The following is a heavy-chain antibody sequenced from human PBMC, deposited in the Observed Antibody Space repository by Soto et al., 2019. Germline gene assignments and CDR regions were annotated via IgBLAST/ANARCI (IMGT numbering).Heavy chain of an antibody. CDR2: IVVASGKT. V-gene: IGHV1-58*01. D-gene: IGHD3-22*01. Sequence: ASVKVSCKGSGFTFSRSAVQWVRQARGQGLEWIGWIVVASGKTDHAQNLQERVTITRDMSTSTAYMELSSLSSEDTAVYYCAATLDWGSYDFGGYPSWGQGTLVTVSS. CDR3: AATLDWGSYDFGGYPS. J-gene: IGHJ4*02. CDR1: GFTFSRSA.